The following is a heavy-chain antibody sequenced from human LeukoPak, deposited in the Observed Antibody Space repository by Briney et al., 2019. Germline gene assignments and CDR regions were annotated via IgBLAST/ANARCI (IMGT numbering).Heavy chain of an antibody. CDR1: GGSISSGGYY. CDR2: IYYSGST. J-gene: IGHJ4*02. Sequence: PSETLSLTCTVSGGSISSGGYYWSWIRQHPGTGLEGIGYIYYSGSTYYNPSLKSRVTISVDTSKNQFSLKLSSVTAADTAVYYCARATNLYSFDYWGQGTLVTVSS. CDR3: ARATNLYSFDY. V-gene: IGHV4-31*03.